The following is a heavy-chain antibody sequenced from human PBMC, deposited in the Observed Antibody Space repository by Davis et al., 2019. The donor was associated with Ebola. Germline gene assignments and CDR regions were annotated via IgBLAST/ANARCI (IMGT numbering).Heavy chain of an antibody. CDR2: INHSGST. D-gene: IGHD2-8*01. J-gene: IGHJ5*02. V-gene: IGHV4-34*01. Sequence: MPSETLSLTCAVYGGSFSGYYWSWIRQPPGKGLEWIGEINHSGSTNYNPSLKSRVTISVDTSKNQFSLKLSSVTAADTAVYYCARGRALVLMGSGWFDPWGQGTLVTVSS. CDR1: GGSFSGYY. CDR3: ARGRALVLMGSGWFDP.